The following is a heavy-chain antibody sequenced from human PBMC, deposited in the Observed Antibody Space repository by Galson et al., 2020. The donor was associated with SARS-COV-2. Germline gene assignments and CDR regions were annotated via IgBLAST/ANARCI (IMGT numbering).Heavy chain of an antibody. Sequence: SETLSLTCTVSGGSISRYYWSWIRQPPGKGLEWIGYIYYSGSTNYNPSLKSRVTISVDTSKNQFSLKLSSVTAADTAVYYCARESQSGRDDYWGQGTLVTVSS. D-gene: IGHD2-15*01. CDR1: GGSISRYY. J-gene: IGHJ4*02. V-gene: IGHV4-59*13. CDR2: IYYSGST. CDR3: ARESQSGRDDY.